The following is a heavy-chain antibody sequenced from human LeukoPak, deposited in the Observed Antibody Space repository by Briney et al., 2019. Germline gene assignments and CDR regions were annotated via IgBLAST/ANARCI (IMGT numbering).Heavy chain of an antibody. J-gene: IGHJ4*02. Sequence: RPSETLSLTCTVSGGSVSSGSYYWSWIRQPPGKGLEWIGYIYYSGSTNYNPSLKSRVTISVDTSKNQFSLKLSSVTAADTAVYYCARAQPKWDLPPMIDYWGQGTLVTVSS. CDR1: GGSVSSGSYY. CDR3: ARAQPKWDLPPMIDY. V-gene: IGHV4-61*01. D-gene: IGHD1-26*01. CDR2: IYYSGST.